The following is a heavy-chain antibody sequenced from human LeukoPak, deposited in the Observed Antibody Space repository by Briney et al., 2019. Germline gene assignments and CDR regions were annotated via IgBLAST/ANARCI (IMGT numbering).Heavy chain of an antibody. V-gene: IGHV3-23*01. Sequence: GGSLRLSCAASGFTFSSYGMSWVRQAPGKGLEWVSAISGSGGNTYYADSVKGRFTISRDNSKNTLYLQMNSLRAEDTAVYYYAKIGGNVVYWGQGTLVTVSS. CDR1: GFTFSSYG. CDR2: ISGSGGNT. J-gene: IGHJ4*02. CDR3: AKIGGNVVY. D-gene: IGHD4-23*01.